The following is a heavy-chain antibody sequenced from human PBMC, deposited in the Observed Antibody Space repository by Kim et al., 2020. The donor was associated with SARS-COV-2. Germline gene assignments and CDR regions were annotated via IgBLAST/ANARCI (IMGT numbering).Heavy chain of an antibody. J-gene: IGHJ4*02. V-gene: IGHV5-51*01. D-gene: IGHD6-13*01. Sequence: SPSFQGQVTISADKSISTAYLQWSSLKASDTAMYYCARPREISIAAGFDYWGQGTLVTVSS. CDR3: ARPREISIAAGFDY.